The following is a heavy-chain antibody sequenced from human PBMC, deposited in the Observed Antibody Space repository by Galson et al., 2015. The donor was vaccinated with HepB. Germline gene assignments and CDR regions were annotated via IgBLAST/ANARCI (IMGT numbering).Heavy chain of an antibody. CDR3: AREPYSSPKVADY. CDR2: IYYSGST. CDR1: GGSISSSSYY. V-gene: IGHV4-39*07. Sequence: LSLTCTVSGGSISSSSYYWGWIRQPPGKGLEWIGSIYYSGSTYYNPSLKSRVTISVDTSKNQFSLKLSSVTAADTAVYYCAREPYSSPKVADYWGQGALVTVSS. D-gene: IGHD6-13*01. J-gene: IGHJ4*02.